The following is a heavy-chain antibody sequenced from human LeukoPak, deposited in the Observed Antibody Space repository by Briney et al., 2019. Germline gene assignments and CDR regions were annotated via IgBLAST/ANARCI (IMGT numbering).Heavy chain of an antibody. D-gene: IGHD6-6*01. J-gene: IGHJ4*02. CDR3: ARVAGGSSLDY. CDR2: IYHRGST. V-gene: IGHV4-30-2*01. CDR1: GGSIGSGGYF. Sequence: SETLSLTCAVSGGSIGSGGYFWSWIRQPPGKGLEWIGYIYHRGSTYYNPSLKSRVTISVDRSKNQFSLKLSSVTAADTAVYYCARVAGGSSLDYWGQGTLVNVSS.